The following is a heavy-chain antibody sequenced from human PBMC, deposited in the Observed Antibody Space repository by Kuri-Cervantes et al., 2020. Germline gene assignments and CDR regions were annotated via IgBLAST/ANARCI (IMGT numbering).Heavy chain of an antibody. CDR1: GFTFSSYS. CDR2: ISSSSSYI. CDR3: ARGDDDYDYYYYYGMDV. D-gene: IGHD4-17*01. J-gene: IGHJ6*02. V-gene: IGHV3-21*01. Sequence: ETLSLTCAASGFTFSSYSMNWVRQAPGKGPEWVSSISSSSSYIYYADSVKGRFTISRDNAKNSLYLQMNSLRAEDTAVYYCARGDDDYDYYYYYGMDVWGQGTTVTVSS.